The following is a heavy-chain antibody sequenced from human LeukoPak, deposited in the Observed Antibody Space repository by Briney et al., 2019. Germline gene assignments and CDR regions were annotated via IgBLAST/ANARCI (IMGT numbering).Heavy chain of an antibody. CDR1: GYTFTGYY. CDR2: INPNSGGT. J-gene: IGHJ4*02. D-gene: IGHD6-13*01. CDR3: ARALSIAAADQLSHGY. V-gene: IGHV1-2*02. Sequence: ASVKVSCKASGYTFTGYYMHWVRQAPAQGLEWMGLINPNSGGTNYAQKFQGRVTMTRDTSISTAYMELSRLRSDDTAVYYCARALSIAAADQLSHGYWGQGTLVTVSS.